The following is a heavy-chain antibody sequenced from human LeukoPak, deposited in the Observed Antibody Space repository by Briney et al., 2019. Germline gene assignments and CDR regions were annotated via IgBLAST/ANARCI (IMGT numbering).Heavy chain of an antibody. Sequence: SETLSLTCTVSGGSISSYYWSWIRQPPGKGLEWIGYIYYSGSTNYNPSLKSRVNISVDTSKNQFSLKLSSVTAADTAVYYCAREPPYYDFWGGSFDYWGQGTLVTVSS. J-gene: IGHJ4*02. D-gene: IGHD3-3*01. CDR2: IYYSGST. CDR3: AREPPYYDFWGGSFDY. CDR1: GGSISSYY. V-gene: IGHV4-59*01.